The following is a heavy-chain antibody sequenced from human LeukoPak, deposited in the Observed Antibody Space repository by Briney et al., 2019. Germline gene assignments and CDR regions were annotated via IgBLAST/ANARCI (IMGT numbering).Heavy chain of an antibody. CDR3: ARVYGSSWYSDY. J-gene: IGHJ4*02. CDR2: ISSSSSYI. D-gene: IGHD6-13*01. Sequence: GGSLRLSCAASGFTFSSYSMNWVRQAPGKGLEWVSSISSSSSYIYYADSVKGRFTISRDNVKNSLYLQMNSLRAEDTAVYYCARVYGSSWYSDYWGQGTLVTVSS. CDR1: GFTFSSYS. V-gene: IGHV3-21*01.